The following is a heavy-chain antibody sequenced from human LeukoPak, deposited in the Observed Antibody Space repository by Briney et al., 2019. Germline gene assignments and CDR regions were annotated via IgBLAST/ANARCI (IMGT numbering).Heavy chain of an antibody. CDR1: GFTVSSNY. CDR2: IYTGGGT. D-gene: IGHD3-22*01. CDR3: ARDLYYYDSSGYLR. Sequence: GGSLRLSCAASGFTVSSNYMSWVRQAPGKGLEWVAVIYTGGGTYYADSVKGRFTISRDNSKNMVYLQMNSLRAEDTAIYYCARDLYYYDSSGYLRWGQGTLVTVSS. V-gene: IGHV3-53*01. J-gene: IGHJ4*02.